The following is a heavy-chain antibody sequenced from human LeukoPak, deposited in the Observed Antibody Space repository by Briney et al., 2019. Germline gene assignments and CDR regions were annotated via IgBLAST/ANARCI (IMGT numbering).Heavy chain of an antibody. D-gene: IGHD4-17*01. CDR3: APLAGGEEMD. Sequence: GGSLRLPCAASGFTFRNYAMHWVRQTPGKGLEWVAVISSVGSDKYYADSVQGRFTISRDNSKNTLYLQMNSQRVEDTAVYYCAPLAGGEEMDWGQGTPVTVSS. CDR2: ISSVGSDK. J-gene: IGHJ4*02. CDR1: GFTFRNYA. V-gene: IGHV3-30*04.